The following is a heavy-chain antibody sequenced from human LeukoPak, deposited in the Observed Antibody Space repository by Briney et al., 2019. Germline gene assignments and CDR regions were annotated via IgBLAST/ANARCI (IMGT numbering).Heavy chain of an antibody. D-gene: IGHD2-2*02. CDR2: ISAYNGNT. V-gene: IGHV1-18*01. CDR3: ARDDQGYCSSTSCYIYAFDI. J-gene: IGHJ3*02. CDR1: GYTFTSYG. Sequence: ASVKVSRKASGYTFTSYGISWVRQAPGQGLEWMGWISAYNGNTNYAQKLQGRVTMTTDTSTSTAYMELRSLRSDDTAVYYCARDDQGYCSSTSCYIYAFDIWGQGTMVTVSS.